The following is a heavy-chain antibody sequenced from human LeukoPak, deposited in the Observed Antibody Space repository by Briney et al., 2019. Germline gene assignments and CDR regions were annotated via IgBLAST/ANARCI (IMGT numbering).Heavy chain of an antibody. J-gene: IGHJ4*02. CDR3: AKGIYSGSYYRGLDY. D-gene: IGHD1-26*01. V-gene: IGHV3-11*01. CDR2: ISSSGSTI. CDR1: GFTFSDYY. Sequence: GGSLRLSCAASGFTFSDYYMSWIRQAPGKGLEWVSYISSSGSTIYYADSVKGRFTISRDNAKNSLYLQMNSLRAEDTAVYYCAKGIYSGSYYRGLDYWGQGTLVTVSS.